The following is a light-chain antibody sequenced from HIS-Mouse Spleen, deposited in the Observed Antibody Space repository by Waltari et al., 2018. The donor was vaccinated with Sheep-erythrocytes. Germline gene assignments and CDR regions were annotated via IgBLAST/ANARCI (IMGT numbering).Light chain of an antibody. J-gene: IGLJ3*02. CDR3: SSYAGSNNWV. CDR1: SSDLGGYNY. V-gene: IGLV2-8*01. Sequence: QSALTQPRSVSGSPGQSVTISCTGTSSDLGGYNYFSWYQQHPGKAPKLMIYEVSKRPSGVPDRFSGSKSGNTASLTVSGLQAEDEADYYCSSYAGSNNWVFGGGTKLTVL. CDR2: EVS.